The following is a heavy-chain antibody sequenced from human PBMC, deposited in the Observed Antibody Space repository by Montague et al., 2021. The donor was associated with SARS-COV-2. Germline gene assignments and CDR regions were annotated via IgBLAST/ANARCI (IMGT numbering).Heavy chain of an antibody. CDR1: GGSLSGYY. CDR2: ISHSGST. CDR3: ARVPYRLLFVPRYYGMDV. J-gene: IGHJ6*02. V-gene: IGHV4-34*01. D-gene: IGHD2-2*01. Sequence: SETLSLTCAVYGGSLSGYYWSWICRPPGEGLEWIAEISHSGSTSYNPSLKSRVTISVDTSKNQFSLKLSSATAADTAVYYCARVPYRLLFVPRYYGMDVRGQGTTVTVSS.